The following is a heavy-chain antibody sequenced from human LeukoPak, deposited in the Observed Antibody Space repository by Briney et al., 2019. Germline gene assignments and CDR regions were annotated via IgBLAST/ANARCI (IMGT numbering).Heavy chain of an antibody. CDR2: ISSSSSYI. D-gene: IGHD6-19*01. V-gene: IGHV3-21*01. CDR3: ARDLYSSGWYDY. Sequence: GGSLRLSCAASGFTFSSYSMNWVRQAPGKGLEWVSSISSSSSYIYYADSVKGRFTISRDNAKNSLYLQMNSLRAEDTAVYYCARDLYSSGWYDYWGQGTLVTVSS. CDR1: GFTFSSYS. J-gene: IGHJ4*02.